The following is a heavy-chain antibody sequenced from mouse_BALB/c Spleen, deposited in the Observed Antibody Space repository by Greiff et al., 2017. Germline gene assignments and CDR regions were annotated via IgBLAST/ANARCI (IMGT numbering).Heavy chain of an antibody. CDR3: ARDYGSSTRYFDV. CDR2: IDPANGNT. D-gene: IGHD1-1*01. Sequence: EVQGVESGAELVKPGASVKLSCTASGFNIKDTYMHWVKQRPEQGLEWIGRIDPANGNTKYDPKFQGKATITADTSSNTAYLQLSSLTSEDTAVYYCARDYGSSTRYFDVWGAGTTVTVSS. CDR1: GFNIKDTY. V-gene: IGHV14-3*02. J-gene: IGHJ1*01.